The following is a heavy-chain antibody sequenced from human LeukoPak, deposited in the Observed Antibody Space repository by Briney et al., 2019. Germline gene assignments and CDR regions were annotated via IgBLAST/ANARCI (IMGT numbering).Heavy chain of an antibody. D-gene: IGHD1-26*01. CDR2: IDHTGTT. V-gene: IGHV4-34*01. Sequence: SETLSLTCAVYGGSFSGYYWSWIRQPPGKGLEWIGTIDHTGTTYYNPSLKSRVTMSVDTSKNQFSLNLNSVTAADTAFYYCARNGGYGKFDYWGQGTLVTVSS. CDR1: GGSFSGYY. CDR3: ARNGGYGKFDY. J-gene: IGHJ4*02.